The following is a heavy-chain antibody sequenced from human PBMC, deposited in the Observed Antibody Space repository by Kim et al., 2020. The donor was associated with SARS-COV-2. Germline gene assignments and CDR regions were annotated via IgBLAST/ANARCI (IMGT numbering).Heavy chain of an antibody. D-gene: IGHD3-22*01. V-gene: IGHV4-30-4*01. J-gene: IGHJ3*02. CDR2: IYYSGST. CDR3: ARVVYYDSSGNDAFDI. CDR1: GGSISSGDYY. Sequence: SETLSLTCTVSGGSISSGDYYWSWIRQPPGKGLEWIGYIYYSGSTYYNPSLKSRVTISVDTSKNQFSLKLSSVTAADTAVYYCARVVYYDSSGNDAFDIWGQRTMVTVSS.